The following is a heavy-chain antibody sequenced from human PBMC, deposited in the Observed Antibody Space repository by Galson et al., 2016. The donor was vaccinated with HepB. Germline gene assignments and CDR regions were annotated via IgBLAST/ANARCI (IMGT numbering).Heavy chain of an antibody. Sequence: SCKASGYTFTTYYMHWVRQAPGQGLEWMGIINPRGGSTTYAQKFQGRVTMARDTSTSTVYMELSSLRSEDTAVYYCARDENYCSSTSCYYYYYGMDVWGQGTTVTVAS. D-gene: IGHD2-2*01. CDR1: GYTFTTYY. V-gene: IGHV1-46*01. J-gene: IGHJ6*02. CDR2: INPRGGST. CDR3: ARDENYCSSTSCYYYYYGMDV.